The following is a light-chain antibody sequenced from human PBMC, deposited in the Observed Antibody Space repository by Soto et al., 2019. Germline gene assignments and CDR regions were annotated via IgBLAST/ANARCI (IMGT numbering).Light chain of an antibody. Sequence: EIVLTQSPATLSVSPGERATLSCRASQNVSRFLAWYQRRPGQAPRLVIYDTSKRASDTPARFSGSGSGTDFTLTISSLEPEDFAVYYCQQFSSYPLTFGGGTKVDIK. CDR1: QNVSRF. V-gene: IGKV3-11*01. CDR3: QQFSSYPLT. CDR2: DTS. J-gene: IGKJ4*01.